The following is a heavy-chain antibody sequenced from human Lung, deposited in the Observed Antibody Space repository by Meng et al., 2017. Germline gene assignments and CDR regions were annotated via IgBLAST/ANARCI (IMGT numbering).Heavy chain of an antibody. Sequence: QRQQCVAGRLKPSDTLSLACGVSGGSFSDYYWSWIRQPPGKRLEWIGEINHSGGTNYNPSLESRATIAVDTSQNNLSLKLSYVTAADSAVYYCARGPTTMAHDFDYWGQGTLVTVSS. CDR2: INHSGGT. J-gene: IGHJ4*02. CDR1: GGSFSDYY. V-gene: IGHV4-34*01. CDR3: ARGPTTMAHDFDY. D-gene: IGHD4-11*01.